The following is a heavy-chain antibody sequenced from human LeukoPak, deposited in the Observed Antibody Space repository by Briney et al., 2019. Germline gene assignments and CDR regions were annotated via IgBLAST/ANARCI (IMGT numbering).Heavy chain of an antibody. CDR1: GYSFTSYW. J-gene: IGHJ4*02. Sequence: GESLKISCKGSGYSFTSYWIGWVRQMPGKGLEWMGIIYPGDSDNRYSPSFQGQVTISADKSISPAYLQWSSLKASDTAMYYCASPGIAAAGTGGGLFDYWGQGTLVTVSS. D-gene: IGHD6-13*01. CDR2: IYPGDSDN. V-gene: IGHV5-51*01. CDR3: ASPGIAAAGTGGGLFDY.